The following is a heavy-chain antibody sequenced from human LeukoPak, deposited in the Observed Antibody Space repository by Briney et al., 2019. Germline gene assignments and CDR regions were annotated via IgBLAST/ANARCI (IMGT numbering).Heavy chain of an antibody. CDR1: GFTFTSSA. J-gene: IGHJ6*03. CDR3: AADLVRQYCSGGSCYPITYYMDV. CDR2: IVVGSGNT. D-gene: IGHD2-15*01. Sequence: ASVKVSCKASGFTFTSSATQWVRQARGQRLEWIGWIVVGSGNTNYAQKFQERVTITRDMSTSTAYMELSSLRSEDTAVYYCAADLVRQYCSGGSCYPITYYMDVWGKGTTVTVSS. V-gene: IGHV1-58*02.